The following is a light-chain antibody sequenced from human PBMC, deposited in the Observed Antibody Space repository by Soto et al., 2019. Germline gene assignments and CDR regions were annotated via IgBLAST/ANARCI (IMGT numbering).Light chain of an antibody. CDR1: HSIATF. CDR2: DAS. V-gene: IGKV3-11*01. Sequence: EIVLTQSPATLSLSPGERATLSCRASHSIATFLAWYQQKPGQAPRLLLHDASTRAAGVPPRFSGSGSGTDFTLTISSLEAEDFAAYYCQQRNNWPPTWTFGQGTKVEI. CDR3: QQRNNWPPTWT. J-gene: IGKJ1*01.